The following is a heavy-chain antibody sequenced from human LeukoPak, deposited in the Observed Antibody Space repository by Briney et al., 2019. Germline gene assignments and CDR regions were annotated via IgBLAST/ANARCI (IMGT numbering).Heavy chain of an antibody. Sequence: GGSLRLSCAASGFTFSSYAMSWVRQAPGKGLEWVSYISSSGSTIYYADSVKGRFTISRDDTEKFVFLQMNSLRVEDTALYYCARSSTFSFWGQGTLVTVSS. V-gene: IGHV3-48*03. J-gene: IGHJ4*02. CDR2: ISSSGSTI. CDR3: ARSSTFSF. CDR1: GFTFSSYA. D-gene: IGHD2-2*01.